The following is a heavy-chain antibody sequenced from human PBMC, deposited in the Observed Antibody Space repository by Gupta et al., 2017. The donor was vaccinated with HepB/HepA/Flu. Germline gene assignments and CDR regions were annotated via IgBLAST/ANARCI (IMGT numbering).Heavy chain of an antibody. D-gene: IGHD3-3*01. V-gene: IGHV1-18*01. J-gene: IGHJ5*02. CDR2: ISAYNGKT. CDR1: GYTFTSYG. CDR3: ARSVYYDGGSGEEWLDP. Sequence: QVQLVQSGAEVKKPGASVKVSCKASGYTFTSYGISWVRQAPGQGLEWMGWISAYNGKTKYEKKRYGRVTMTTETSKSTAYRELMSLSSEETEVDDCARSVYYDGGSGEEWLDPGGHGTLVTVYS.